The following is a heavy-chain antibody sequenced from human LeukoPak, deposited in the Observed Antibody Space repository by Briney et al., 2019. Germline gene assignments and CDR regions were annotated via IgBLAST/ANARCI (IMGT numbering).Heavy chain of an antibody. CDR3: VRDDAGTGHNYYGMDV. Sequence: GGSLRLSCAASGFTFSSYAMSWVRQAPGKGLEWVSAISGSGGSTYYADSVKGRFTISRDNSKNTLYLQMNSLRDEDTAVYYCVRDDAGTGHNYYGMDVWGQGTTVTVSS. CDR2: ISGSGGST. D-gene: IGHD1-14*01. J-gene: IGHJ6*02. CDR1: GFTFSSYA. V-gene: IGHV3-23*01.